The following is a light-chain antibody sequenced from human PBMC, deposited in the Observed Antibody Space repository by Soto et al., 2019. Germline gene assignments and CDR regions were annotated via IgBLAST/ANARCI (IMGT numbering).Light chain of an antibody. Sequence: IQMPQSPSTLSASVGDRVTITCRASQSISSWLAWYQQKPGKAPKLLIYKASSLESGVPSRFSGSGSGTEFTLTISSLQPDDFATYYCQQYNSYPTFGQGTKVEIK. CDR2: KAS. CDR3: QQYNSYPT. CDR1: QSISSW. V-gene: IGKV1-5*03. J-gene: IGKJ1*01.